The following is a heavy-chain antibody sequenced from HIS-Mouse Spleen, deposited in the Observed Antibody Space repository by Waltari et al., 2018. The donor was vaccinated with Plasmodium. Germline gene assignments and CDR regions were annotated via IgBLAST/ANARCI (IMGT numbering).Heavy chain of an antibody. CDR2: IGTAGDT. V-gene: IGHV3-13*01. CDR3: ARGRWNHAFDI. Sequence: EVQLVESGGGLVQPGGSLSLHCAASGFTFRSYDMSWVRQATGKGLEWVSAIGTAGDTYYPGSVKGRFTISRENAKNSLYLQMNSLRAGDTAVYYCARGRWNHAFDIWGQGTMVTVSS. CDR1: GFTFRSYD. J-gene: IGHJ3*02. D-gene: IGHD1-1*01.